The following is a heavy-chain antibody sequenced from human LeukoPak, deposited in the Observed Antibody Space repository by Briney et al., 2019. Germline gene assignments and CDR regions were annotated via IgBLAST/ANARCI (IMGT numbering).Heavy chain of an antibody. V-gene: IGHV1-2*02. CDR3: ARDRNSGSSLDI. CDR1: GYTFTGYY. Sequence: ASVKVSCKASGYTFTGYYMHWVRQAPGQGLEWMGWINPDSGGTNNAQKFQGRVTMTRDTSISTAYMELSSLKSDDTAVYYCARDRNSGSSLDIWGQGTMLTVSS. D-gene: IGHD6-6*01. J-gene: IGHJ3*02. CDR2: INPDSGGT.